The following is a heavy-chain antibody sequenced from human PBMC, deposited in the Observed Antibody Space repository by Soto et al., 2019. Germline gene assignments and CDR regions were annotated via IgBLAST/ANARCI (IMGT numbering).Heavy chain of an antibody. D-gene: IGHD2-8*01. Sequence: QVQLVQSGAEVKKPGSSVKVSCKASGGTFSSYTISWVRQAPGQGLEWMGRIIPILGIANYAQKFQGRVTITXXKXTXXASLGLSSLGSDDTAVYYCARDGLRGGVCAEYFQHWGQGTLVTVSS. V-gene: IGHV1-69*08. J-gene: IGHJ1*01. CDR1: GGTFSSYT. CDR3: ARDGLRGGVCAEYFQH. CDR2: IIPILGIA.